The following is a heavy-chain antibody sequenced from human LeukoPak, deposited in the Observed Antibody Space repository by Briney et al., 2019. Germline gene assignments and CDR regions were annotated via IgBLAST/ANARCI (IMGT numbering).Heavy chain of an antibody. J-gene: IGHJ5*02. V-gene: IGHV4-30-2*02. Sequence: PSETLSLTCTVSGGSISSNSYYWAWIRQPPGKGLEWIGYIYHSGSTYYNPSLKSRVTISVDRSKNQFSLKLSSVTAADTAVYYCARLKRDYGGNSRAGWFDPWGQGTLVTVSS. CDR2: IYHSGST. D-gene: IGHD4-23*01. CDR3: ARLKRDYGGNSRAGWFDP. CDR1: GGSISSNSYY.